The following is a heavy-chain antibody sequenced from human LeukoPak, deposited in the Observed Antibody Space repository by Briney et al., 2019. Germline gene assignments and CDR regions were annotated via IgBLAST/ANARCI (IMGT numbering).Heavy chain of an antibody. V-gene: IGHV3-74*01. CDR2: INSDGSIT. D-gene: IGHD4-17*01. CDR1: GFTFSTYW. J-gene: IGHJ4*02. CDR3: VGFNYGDYPGDY. Sequence: AGGSLRLSCAASGFTFSTYWMHWVRQAPGKGLVWVSRINSDGSITSYADSVEGRFIISRDNAKKTLYLQMNSLRAEDTAVYYCVGFNYGDYPGDYWGQGTLVTVSS.